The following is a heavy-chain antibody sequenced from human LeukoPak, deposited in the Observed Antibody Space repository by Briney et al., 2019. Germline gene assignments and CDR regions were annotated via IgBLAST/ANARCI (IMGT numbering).Heavy chain of an antibody. D-gene: IGHD3-10*01. CDR3: ARTYYYGSGSYHFDY. J-gene: IGHJ4*02. V-gene: IGHV4-59*08. CDR1: GGSISTYY. CDR2: IYYSGST. Sequence: SETLSLTCTVSGGSISTYYWSWIRQPPGKGLEWIGYIYYSGSTNYNPSLKSRLTISADTSKNQFSLKLSSVTAADTAVYYCARTYYYGSGSYHFDYWGQGTLVTVSS.